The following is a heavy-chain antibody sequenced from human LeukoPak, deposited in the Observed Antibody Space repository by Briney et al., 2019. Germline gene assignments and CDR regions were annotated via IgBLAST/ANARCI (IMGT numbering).Heavy chain of an antibody. CDR3: AAEATMVRGRDAFDI. J-gene: IGHJ3*02. V-gene: IGHV1-58*02. CDR1: GFTFTSSA. D-gene: IGHD3-10*01. CDR2: IVVGSGNT. Sequence: GASVKVSCKASGFTFTSSAMQWVRQARGQRLEWIGWIVVGSGNTNYAQKFQERVTITRDMSTSTAYMELSSLRFEDTAVYYCAAEATMVRGRDAFDIWGQRTMVTVSS.